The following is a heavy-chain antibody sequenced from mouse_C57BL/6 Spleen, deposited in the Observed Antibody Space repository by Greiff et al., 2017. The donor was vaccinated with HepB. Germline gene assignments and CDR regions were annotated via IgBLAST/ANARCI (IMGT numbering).Heavy chain of an antibody. CDR3: AREQAVRGPYAMDY. J-gene: IGHJ4*01. CDR2: IYPRSGNT. Sequence: QVQLQQSGAELARPGASVKLSCKASGYTFTSYGISWVKQRTGQGLEWIGEIYPRSGNTYYNEKFKGKATLTADKSSSTAYMELRSPTSEDSAVYFCAREQAVRGPYAMDYWGQGTSVTVSS. CDR1: GYTFTSYG. V-gene: IGHV1-81*01. D-gene: IGHD1-1*01.